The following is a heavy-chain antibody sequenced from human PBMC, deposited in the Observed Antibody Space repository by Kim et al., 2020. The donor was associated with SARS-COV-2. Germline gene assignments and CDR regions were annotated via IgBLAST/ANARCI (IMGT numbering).Heavy chain of an antibody. CDR1: GFTFSSYA. Sequence: GGSLRLSCAASGFTFSSYAMSWVRQAPGKGLEWVSVIGRSGVNIHYADAVKGRFTISRDNSKNTLYLQMNSLRAEDTAVYYCAKDLRNSWANFDSWGQGTLVTVSS. D-gene: IGHD6-13*01. CDR2: IGRSGVNI. V-gene: IGHV3-23*01. J-gene: IGHJ4*02. CDR3: AKDLRNSWANFDS.